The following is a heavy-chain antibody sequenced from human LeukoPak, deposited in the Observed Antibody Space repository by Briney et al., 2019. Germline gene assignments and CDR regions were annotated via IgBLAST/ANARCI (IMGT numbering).Heavy chain of an antibody. D-gene: IGHD6-19*01. CDR1: GGSISSSSYY. J-gene: IGHJ5*02. V-gene: IGHV4-39*01. CDR3: ARPVIAVAGTLNWFDP. Sequence: SETLSLTCTVSGGSISSSSYYWGWIRQPPGKGLEWIGSIYYSGSTYYNPSLKSRVTISVDTSKNQFSLKLSSVAAADTAVYYCARPVIAVAGTLNWFDPWGQGTLVTVSS. CDR2: IYYSGST.